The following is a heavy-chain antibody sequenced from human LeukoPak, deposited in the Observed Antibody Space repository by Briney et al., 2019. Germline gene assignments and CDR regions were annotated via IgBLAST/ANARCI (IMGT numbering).Heavy chain of an antibody. CDR3: ARDSTGTTVDDAFDI. V-gene: IGHV4-59*01. J-gene: IGHJ3*02. CDR2: IYYSGST. D-gene: IGHD1-7*01. Sequence: SETLSLTCTVSGGSINSYYWSWIRQPPGKGLEWIGYIYYSGSTNYNPSLKSRVTISVDTSKNQFSLKLSSVTAADTAVYYCARDSTGTTVDDAFDIWGQGTMVTVSS. CDR1: GGSINSYY.